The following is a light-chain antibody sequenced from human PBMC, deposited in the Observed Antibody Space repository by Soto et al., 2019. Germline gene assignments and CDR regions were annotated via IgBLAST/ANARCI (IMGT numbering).Light chain of an antibody. CDR3: AAWGDNLNGWV. J-gene: IGLJ3*02. CDR2: DNI. V-gene: IGLV1-44*01. Sequence: QSVLTQPPSASGTPGQRVTISCSGSSSNIGNNAVNWYQQFPGTAPKLLIYDNIQRPSGVTDRFSGSKSGTSASLAISGLQSEDEADYYCAAWGDNLNGWVFGGGTKLTVL. CDR1: SSNIGNNA.